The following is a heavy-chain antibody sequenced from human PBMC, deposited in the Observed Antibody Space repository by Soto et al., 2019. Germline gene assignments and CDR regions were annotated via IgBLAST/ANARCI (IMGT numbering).Heavy chain of an antibody. CDR1: GFTFSNAW. V-gene: IGHV3-15*07. D-gene: IGHD3-22*01. J-gene: IGHJ4*01. CDR2: VKSKNDGGTT. CDR3: TTDSYITSIIVRFDY. Sequence: PGGSLRLSCAASGFTFSNAWINGVRQAPGKGLEWVGRVKSKNDGGTTDFAAPVKGRFAISRDDSKNMVYLEMNSLQTEDTAINYCTTDSYITSIIVRFDYWGHGTLVTVSS.